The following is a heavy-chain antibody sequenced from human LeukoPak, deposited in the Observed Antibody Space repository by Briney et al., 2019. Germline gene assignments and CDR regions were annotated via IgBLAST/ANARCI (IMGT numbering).Heavy chain of an antibody. V-gene: IGHV3-48*01. D-gene: IGHD1-26*01. CDR1: GFTFSSYS. J-gene: IGHJ4*02. CDR3: ARDAPAGALDY. Sequence: GGSLRLSCAASGFTFSSYSMNWVRQAPGKGLEWVSYISSSSTIYYEASVKGRFTISRANAKNSLYLQMNSLRAEDTAVYYCARDAPAGALDYWGQGTLVTVSS. CDR2: ISSSSTI.